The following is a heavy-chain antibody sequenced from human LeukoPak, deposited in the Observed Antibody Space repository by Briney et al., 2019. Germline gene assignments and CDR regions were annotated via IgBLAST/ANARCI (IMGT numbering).Heavy chain of an antibody. CDR2: ISYDGSNK. J-gene: IGHJ6*03. V-gene: IGHV3-30*03. D-gene: IGHD5-12*01. Sequence: GGSLRLSCAASGFTFSSYGMHWVRQAPGKGLEWVAVISYDGSNKYYADSVKGRFTISRDNSKNTLYLQMNSLRAEDTAVYYCARDGSGYDTYYYYYYMDVWGKGTTVTVSS. CDR3: ARDGSGYDTYYYYYYMDV. CDR1: GFTFSSYG.